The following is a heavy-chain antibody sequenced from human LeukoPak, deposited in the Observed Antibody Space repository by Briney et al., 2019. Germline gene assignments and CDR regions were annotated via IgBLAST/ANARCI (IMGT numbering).Heavy chain of an antibody. CDR2: XXXXXXXGTT. V-gene: IGHV3-15*07. D-gene: IGHD3-10*01. CDR3: TTXYYYYGSGSYYLPFDY. Sequence: TGGSLRLSCAASGFTFSNAWMNWVRQAPGKGLXXXXXXXXXXXXGTTDYAAPVXXRFTISRDDSKNTLYLQMNSLKTEDTAVYYCTTXYYYYGSGSYYLPFDYWGQGTLVTVSS. CDR1: GFTFSNAW. J-gene: IGHJ4*02.